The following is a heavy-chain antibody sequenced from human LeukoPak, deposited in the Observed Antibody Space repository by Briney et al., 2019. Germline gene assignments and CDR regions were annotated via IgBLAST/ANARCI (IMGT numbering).Heavy chain of an antibody. D-gene: IGHD3-22*01. V-gene: IGHV3-7*01. CDR1: GFTFSSYW. Sequence: GGSLRLSXAASGFTFSSYWMSWVRQAPGKGLEWVANIKQDGSEKYYVDSVKGRFTISRDNAKNSLYLQMNSLRAEDTAVYYCARDGWDYYDSSGYSGASFDIWGQGTMVTVSS. J-gene: IGHJ3*02. CDR3: ARDGWDYYDSSGYSGASFDI. CDR2: IKQDGSEK.